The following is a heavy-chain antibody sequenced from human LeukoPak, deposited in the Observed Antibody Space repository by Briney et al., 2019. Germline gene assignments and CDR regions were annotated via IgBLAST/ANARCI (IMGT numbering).Heavy chain of an antibody. J-gene: IGHJ4*02. CDR2: MNPNSGNT. D-gene: IGHD2-2*01. V-gene: IGHV1-8*02. CDR1: GYTFTAYS. CDR3: ARGRGKLSRYQLLF. Sequence: ASVKVSCEATGYTFTAYSMHWVRQAPGQGLEWMGWMNPNSGNTGYAQKFQGRVTMTRNTSISTAYMELSSLRSEDTAVYYCARGRGKLSRYQLLFWGQGTLVTVSS.